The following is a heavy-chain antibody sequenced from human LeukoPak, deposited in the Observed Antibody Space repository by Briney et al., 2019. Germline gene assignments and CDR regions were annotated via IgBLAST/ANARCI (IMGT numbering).Heavy chain of an antibody. V-gene: IGHV3-7*01. Sequence: PGGSLRLSCAASGFTFSNYAMSWVRQAPGKGLEWVANIKRDGGEKYYVDSVKGRFTISRDNAKNSLYLQMDSLRAEDTAVYYCARSRSAGYWGQGTLVTVSS. CDR1: GFTFSNYA. J-gene: IGHJ4*02. CDR3: ARSRSAGY. CDR2: IKRDGGEK.